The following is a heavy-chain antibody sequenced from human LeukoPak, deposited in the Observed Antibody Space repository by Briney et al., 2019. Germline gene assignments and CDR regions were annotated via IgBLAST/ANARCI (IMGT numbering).Heavy chain of an antibody. V-gene: IGHV4-30-2*01. CDR1: GGSISSGGYY. D-gene: IGHD6-13*01. Sequence: PSQTLSLTCTVSGGSISSGGYYWSWIRQPPGKGLEWIGYIYHSGSTYYNPSLKSRVTISVDRSKNQFSLKLSSVTAADTAVYYCARGEAAAGTRWFDPWGQGTLVTVSS. J-gene: IGHJ5*02. CDR2: IYHSGST. CDR3: ARGEAAAGTRWFDP.